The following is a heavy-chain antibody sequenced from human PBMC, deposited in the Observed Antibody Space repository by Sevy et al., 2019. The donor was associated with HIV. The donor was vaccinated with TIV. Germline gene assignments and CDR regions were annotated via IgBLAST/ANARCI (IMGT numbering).Heavy chain of an antibody. CDR3: ARERNTYGQGYFDY. CDR1: GFILSRYG. D-gene: IGHD1-1*01. V-gene: IGHV3-33*01. J-gene: IGHJ4*02. CDR2: IWYDGSNK. Sequence: GGSLRLSCTASGFILSRYGMHWVRQAPGKGLEWVAGIWYDGSNKYYADSVKGRFTISRDNAKNSLSLQMNSLRADDTAVYYCARERNTYGQGYFDYWGQGTLVTVSS.